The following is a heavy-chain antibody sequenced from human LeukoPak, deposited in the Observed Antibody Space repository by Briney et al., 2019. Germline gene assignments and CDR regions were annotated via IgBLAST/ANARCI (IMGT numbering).Heavy chain of an antibody. Sequence: GGSLRLSCAASGFTFSDNFMSWLRQAPGKGLEWISYISGSSTYANYAASVKGRFTISRDNAKKSLYLQMNSLRAEDTAIYYCARDLKGATADWGQGTLVTVSS. CDR2: ISGSSTYA. V-gene: IGHV3-11*05. J-gene: IGHJ4*02. D-gene: IGHD4/OR15-4a*01. CDR3: ARDLKGATAD. CDR1: GFTFSDNF.